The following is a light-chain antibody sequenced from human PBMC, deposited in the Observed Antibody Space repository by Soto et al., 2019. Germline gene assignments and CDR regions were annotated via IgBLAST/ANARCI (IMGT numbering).Light chain of an antibody. J-gene: IGLJ2*01. CDR1: NIGSKS. Sequence: SYELTQPPSVSVAPGKTARITWGGNNIGSKSVHWYQQKPGQAPVLVIYYDSERPSAIPERFSGSNCGNTATLTSSRVEAGDEADYYCQVWDSSSDHVVFRGGTQLTVL. V-gene: IGLV3-21*04. CDR3: QVWDSSSDHVV. CDR2: YDS.